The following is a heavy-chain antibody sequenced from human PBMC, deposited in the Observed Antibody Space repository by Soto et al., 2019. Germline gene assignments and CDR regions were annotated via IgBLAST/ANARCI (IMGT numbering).Heavy chain of an antibody. CDR3: ARGGKGCSGGSCYFGYYYYGMDV. Sequence: ASVKVSFKASGGTFSSYAISWVRQAPGQGLEWMGGIIPIFGTANYAQKFQGSVTITADESTSTAYMELSSLRSEDTAVYYCARGGKGCSGGSCYFGYYYYGMDVWGQGTTVTVSS. J-gene: IGHJ6*02. CDR2: IIPIFGTA. CDR1: GGTFSSYA. V-gene: IGHV1-69*13. D-gene: IGHD2-15*01.